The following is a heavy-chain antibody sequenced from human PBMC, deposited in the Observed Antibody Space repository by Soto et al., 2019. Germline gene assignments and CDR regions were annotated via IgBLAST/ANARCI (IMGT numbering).Heavy chain of an antibody. Sequence: QVQLQQWGAGLLKPSETLSLTCAVYGGSFSGYYWSWIRQPPGKGLEWIGEINHSGSTNYNPSLKSRVTISVDTSKNQFSLKLSSVTAADTAVCYWSRGTGAPPGYCSGGSRLPSGYYYYMDVWGKGTTVTVSS. V-gene: IGHV4-34*01. CDR2: INHSGST. CDR3: SRGTGAPPGYCSGGSRLPSGYYYYMDV. D-gene: IGHD2-15*01. CDR1: GGSFSGYY. J-gene: IGHJ6*03.